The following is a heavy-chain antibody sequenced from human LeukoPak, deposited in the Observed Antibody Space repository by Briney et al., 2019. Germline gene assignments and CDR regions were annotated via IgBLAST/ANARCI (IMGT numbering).Heavy chain of an antibody. J-gene: IGHJ4*02. Sequence: GGSLRLSCAASGFTFSSYAMHWVRQVPGKGLEWVANIKQDGSEKYYVDSVMGRFTISRDDAKSSLYLQMNSLRPEDTAVYYCARHSSSPFFDYWGQGTLVTVSS. CDR1: GFTFSSYA. CDR2: IKQDGSEK. CDR3: ARHSSSPFFDY. V-gene: IGHV3-7*01. D-gene: IGHD6-6*01.